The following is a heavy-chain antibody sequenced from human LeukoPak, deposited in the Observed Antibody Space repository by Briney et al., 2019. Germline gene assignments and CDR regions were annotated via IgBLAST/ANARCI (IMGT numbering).Heavy chain of an antibody. CDR1: GGSISSYY. D-gene: IGHD3-10*01. V-gene: IGHV4-4*07. CDR3: ATITLGYYYGSGSYPN. CDR2: IYTSGST. J-gene: IGHJ4*02. Sequence: SETLSLTCTVSGGSISSYYWSWIRQPAGKGLEWIGRIYTSGSTNYNPSLKSRVTISVDTSKNQFSLKLSSVTAADTAVYYCATITLGYYYGSGSYPNWGQGTLVTVSS.